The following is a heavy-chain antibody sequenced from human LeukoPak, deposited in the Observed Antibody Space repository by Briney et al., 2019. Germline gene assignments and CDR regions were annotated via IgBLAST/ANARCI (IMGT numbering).Heavy chain of an antibody. Sequence: ASVKVSCKASGYTFTGYYMHWVRQAPGQGLEWMGWINPNSGGTKYAQKFQGRVTMTRDTSISTAYMELSRLRSDDTAVYYCARGLNSCGPPIPGNWFDPWGQGTLVTVSS. CDR3: ARGLNSCGPPIPGNWFDP. CDR2: INPNSGGT. J-gene: IGHJ5*02. V-gene: IGHV1-2*02. D-gene: IGHD5-18*01. CDR1: GYTFTGYY.